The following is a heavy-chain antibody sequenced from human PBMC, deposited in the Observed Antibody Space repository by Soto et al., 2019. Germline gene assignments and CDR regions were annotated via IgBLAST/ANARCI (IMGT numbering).Heavy chain of an antibody. CDR1: GYTFTGYY. J-gene: IGHJ6*02. V-gene: IGHV1-2*04. D-gene: IGHD6-6*01. CDR2: INPNSGGT. CDR3: ARDGGIAARLYYYYGMDV. Sequence: GASVKASCKASGYTFTGYYMHWVRQAPGQGLEWMGWINPNSGGTNYAQKFQGWVTMTRDTSISTAYMELSRLRSDDTAVYYCARDGGIAARLYYYYGMDVWGQGTTVTVSS.